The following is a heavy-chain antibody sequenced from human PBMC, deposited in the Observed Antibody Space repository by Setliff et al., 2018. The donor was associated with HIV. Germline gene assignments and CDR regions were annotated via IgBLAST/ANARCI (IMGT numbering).Heavy chain of an antibody. CDR2: ISASATYI. Sequence: PGGSLRLSCAASGFTFSNYSMNWVRQTPGKGLERVSSISASATYIYYADSVKGRFTISRDNAENSLYLQMNSLRAEDTAVYYCARDNGRYFDRGWFDPWGQGALVTVSS. D-gene: IGHD3-9*01. CDR1: GFTFSNYS. J-gene: IGHJ5*02. CDR3: ARDNGRYFDRGWFDP. V-gene: IGHV3-21*01.